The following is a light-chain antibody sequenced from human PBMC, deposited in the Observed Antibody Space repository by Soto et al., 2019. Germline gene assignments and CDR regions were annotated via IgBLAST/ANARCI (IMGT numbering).Light chain of an antibody. V-gene: IGKV1-5*01. Sequence: DIQMTQSPSTLSASVGARVIITCRASQTISSWLAWYQQKPGKAPTLLIYDASTLERGVPSRFSGTGSGTEFTLSIDSLQPDDFATYYCQQYHTSSITFGQGTRLEIK. CDR2: DAS. CDR1: QTISSW. CDR3: QQYHTSSIT. J-gene: IGKJ5*01.